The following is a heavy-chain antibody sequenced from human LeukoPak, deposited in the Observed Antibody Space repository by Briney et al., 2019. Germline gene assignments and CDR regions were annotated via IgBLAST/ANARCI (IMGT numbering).Heavy chain of an antibody. CDR2: ISGSGSYI. J-gene: IGHJ4*02. V-gene: IGHV3-21*01. Sequence: PGGSLRLSCAASGFTFSNYAMNWVRQAPGKGLEWVSYISGSGSYIYYADSVKGRFTISRDNGKNSLYLQMNSLRAEDTAVYYCAMATDSYQFDYWGQGTLVTVSS. CDR3: AMATDSYQFDY. CDR1: GFTFSNYA. D-gene: IGHD5-24*01.